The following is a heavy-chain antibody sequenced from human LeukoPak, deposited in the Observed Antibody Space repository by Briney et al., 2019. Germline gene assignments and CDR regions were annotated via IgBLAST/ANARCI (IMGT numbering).Heavy chain of an antibody. CDR2: ISGSGGST. Sequence: PGWSLRLSCAASGFTFSSYAMSWVRQAPGKGLEWVSAISGSGGSTYYADSVKGRFTISRDNSKNTLYLQMTSLRAEDTAVYYCAKDRRYSSSWYFDYWGQGTLVTVSS. D-gene: IGHD6-13*01. CDR3: AKDRRYSSSWYFDY. CDR1: GFTFSSYA. V-gene: IGHV3-23*01. J-gene: IGHJ4*02.